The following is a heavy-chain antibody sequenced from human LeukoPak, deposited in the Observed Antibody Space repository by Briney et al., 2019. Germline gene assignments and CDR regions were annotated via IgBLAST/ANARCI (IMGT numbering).Heavy chain of an antibody. Sequence: WASVKVSCKASGGTFSGYAISWVRQAPGQGLEWMGGIIPIFGTANYAQKFQGRVTITADESTSTAYMELSSLRSEDTAVYYCAREGSAYCGGDCYSDYWGQGTLVTVSS. CDR3: AREGSAYCGGDCYSDY. J-gene: IGHJ4*02. V-gene: IGHV1-69*13. D-gene: IGHD2-21*02. CDR1: GGTFSGYA. CDR2: IIPIFGTA.